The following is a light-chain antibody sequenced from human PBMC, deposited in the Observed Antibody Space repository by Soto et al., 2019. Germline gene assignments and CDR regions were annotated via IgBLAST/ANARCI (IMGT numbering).Light chain of an antibody. CDR3: SSYAGSNSYV. J-gene: IGLJ1*01. CDR1: SSDVATYNY. V-gene: IGLV2-8*01. Sequence: QSVLTQPPSASGSPGQSVTISCTGTSSDVATYNYVSWYQQLPGKAPKLMIYEVNKRPSGVPDRVSGSNSGNTASLTVPGLQAEDECDYYSSSYAGSNSYVFGTGTKLTVL. CDR2: EVN.